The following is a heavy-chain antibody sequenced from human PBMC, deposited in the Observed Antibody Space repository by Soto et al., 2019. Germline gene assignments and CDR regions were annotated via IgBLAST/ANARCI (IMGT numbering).Heavy chain of an antibody. CDR2: IKTDASEK. Sequence: EEQLVASGGGLVQPGGSLRLSCAASGFTLRSYWMSWVRQAPGKGLEWLATIKTDASEKKYVDSVKGRFTVSRDNAKNSLYLQMDSLRAEDTAVYYCAGDSGYGSGSSVIHYLDCWGRGTLVTVSS. CDR1: GFTLRSYW. J-gene: IGHJ4*01. V-gene: IGHV3-7*01. CDR3: AGDSGYGSGSSVIHYLDC. D-gene: IGHD3-10*01.